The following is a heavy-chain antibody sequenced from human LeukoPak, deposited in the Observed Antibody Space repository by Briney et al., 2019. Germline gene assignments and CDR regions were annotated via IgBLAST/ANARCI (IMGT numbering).Heavy chain of an antibody. CDR1: GFTFSSYAM. D-gene: IGHD5-24*01. V-gene: IGHV4-4*02. J-gene: IGHJ2*01. CDR3: AREAFTERYLTRFDL. Sequence: GSLRLSCAASGFTFSSYAMSWVRQSPGKGLEWIGEIYHSGTSKYNPSLKSRVTMSVDKSKNEFSLKLSSVTAADTAVYYCAREAFTERYLTRFDLWGRGTLVTVSS. CDR2: IYHSGTS.